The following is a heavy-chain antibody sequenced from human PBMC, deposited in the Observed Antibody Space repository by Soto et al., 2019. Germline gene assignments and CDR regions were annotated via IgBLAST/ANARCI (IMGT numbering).Heavy chain of an antibody. V-gene: IGHV3-64*01. D-gene: IGHD2-21*02. CDR1: GFTFSSYA. Sequence: EVQLVESGGGLVQPGGSLRLSCAASGFTFSSYAMHWVRQAPGKGLEYVSAISSNGGSTYYANSVKGRFTISRDNSKNTLYVQMGSLRAEDMAVYYCARNYGGNSYAFDIWGQGTMVTVSS. CDR3: ARNYGGNSYAFDI. J-gene: IGHJ3*02. CDR2: ISSNGGST.